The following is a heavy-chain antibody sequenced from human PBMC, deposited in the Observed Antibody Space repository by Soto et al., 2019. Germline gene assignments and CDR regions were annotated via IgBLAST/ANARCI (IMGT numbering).Heavy chain of an antibody. J-gene: IGHJ6*02. CDR1: GFIFSSFW. CDR3: AREGSLGLDV. V-gene: IGHV3-74*03. CDR2: INGDGASL. D-gene: IGHD3-10*01. Sequence: EVRLEEAGGGFVQPGGSLRVSCSGSGFIFSSFWMHWVLQGPGKVLEWVSRINGDGASLAYADSVKGRFSISRDNVKNTLHLQMNSLGADDTAVYFCAREGSLGLDVWGRGTTVTVSS.